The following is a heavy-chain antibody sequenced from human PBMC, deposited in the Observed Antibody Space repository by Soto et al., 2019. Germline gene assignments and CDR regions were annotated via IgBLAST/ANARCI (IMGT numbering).Heavy chain of an antibody. V-gene: IGHV1-69*01. CDR3: SRGSHCRSTGYYFDA. Sequence: QVQLVQSGAEVKQPGSSVKVSCKASGGVFSNYALTWVRQAPGQGPEWVGGLVPVFGTPNYAPKFQGRVTVTADESTRTGYLELSTLTSADTAISYCSRGSHCRSTGYYFDAWGQGTLVIVSS. D-gene: IGHD3-9*01. J-gene: IGHJ5*02. CDR1: GGVFSNYA. CDR2: LVPVFGTP.